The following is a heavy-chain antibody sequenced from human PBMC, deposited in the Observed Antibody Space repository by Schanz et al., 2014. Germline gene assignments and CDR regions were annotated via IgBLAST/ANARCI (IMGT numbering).Heavy chain of an antibody. CDR1: GYTFTAYG. D-gene: IGHD5-18*01. Sequence: VQSVHSGTEVQKLGASVKVSCQTSGYTFTAYGINWVRQAPGQGLEWMGWISAYTNNTNYAQKVQGRVTMTTATSTGTASMELRSLRSDATALYYYTRGGYSYALSAFDIWGQGTMVTVSS. J-gene: IGHJ3*02. CDR2: ISAYTNNT. V-gene: IGHV1-18*01. CDR3: TRGGYSYALSAFDI.